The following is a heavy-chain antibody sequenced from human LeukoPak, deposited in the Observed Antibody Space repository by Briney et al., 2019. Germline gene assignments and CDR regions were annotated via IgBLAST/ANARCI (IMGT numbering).Heavy chain of an antibody. V-gene: IGHV5-51*01. CDR3: ARSYCSSISCYSGGTFGY. J-gene: IGHJ4*02. CDR2: IYPGDSDT. Sequence: RESLKISCKGSGYSFTTYWIGWVRQMPGKGLEWMGIIYPGDSDTRYSPSFQGLVTISADKSISTAFLQWSSLKASDTAMYYCARSYCSSISCYSGGTFGYWGQGTLVTVSS. CDR1: GYSFTTYW. D-gene: IGHD2-2*01.